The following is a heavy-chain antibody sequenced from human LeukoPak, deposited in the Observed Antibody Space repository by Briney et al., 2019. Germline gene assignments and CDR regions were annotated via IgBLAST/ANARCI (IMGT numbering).Heavy chain of an antibody. CDR1: GGTFISYA. V-gene: IGHV1-69*05. J-gene: IGHJ6*03. D-gene: IGHD4-17*01. CDR2: IIPIFGTA. CDR3: ARAAYYGDYGVGCYYYYMDV. Sequence: GASVKVPCKASGGTFISYAISWVRQAPGQGLEWMGGIIPIFGTANYAQKFQGRVTITTDETTSTAYMELSSLRSEDTAVYYCARAAYYGDYGVGCYYYYMDVWGKGTTVTVSS.